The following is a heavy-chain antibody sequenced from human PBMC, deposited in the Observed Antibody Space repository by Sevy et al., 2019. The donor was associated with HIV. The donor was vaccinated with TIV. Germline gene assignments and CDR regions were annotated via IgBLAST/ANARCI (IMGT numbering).Heavy chain of an antibody. D-gene: IGHD7-27*01. J-gene: IGHJ4*02. CDR3: ARDDHWAFDY. V-gene: IGHV3-48*01. CDR1: GFSFSSYS. Sequence: GGSLRLSCVTSGFSFSSYSMNWVRQAPGKGLEWVSYISSSSGTIRYADSVKGRLTISRDNAKKSLFLQMNSLRAEDTAVYYCARDDHWAFDYWGQGALVTVSS. CDR2: ISSSSGTI.